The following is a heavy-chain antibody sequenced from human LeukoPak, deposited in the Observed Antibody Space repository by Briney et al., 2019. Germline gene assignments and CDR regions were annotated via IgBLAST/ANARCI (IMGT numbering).Heavy chain of an antibody. V-gene: IGHV1-46*01. CDR2: INPSGGST. Sequence: ASVKVSCKASGYTFTGYYMHWVRQAPGQGLEWMGIINPSGGSTSYAQKFQGRVTMTRDTSTSTVYMELSSLRSEDTAVYYCARKLRFWVWLFPSSYYSQGMNVGAKGPRFPVS. D-gene: IGHD3-3*01. J-gene: IGHJ6*04. CDR1: GYTFTGYY. CDR3: ARKLRFWVWLFPSSYYSQGMNV.